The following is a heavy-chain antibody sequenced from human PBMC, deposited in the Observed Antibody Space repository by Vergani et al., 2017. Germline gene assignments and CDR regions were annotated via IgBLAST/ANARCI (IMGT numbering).Heavy chain of an antibody. CDR2: ISWDGGST. V-gene: IGHV3-43*01. D-gene: IGHD3-3*01. J-gene: IGHJ4*02. CDR1: GFTFDDYT. Sequence: EVQLVESGGVVVQPGGSLRLSCAASGFTFDDYTMPWVRQAPGKGLEWVSLISWDGGSTYYADSVKGRFTISRDNSKNSLYLQMNSLRTEDTALYYCAKDMTGRGSGYDYWGQGTLVTVSS. CDR3: AKDMTGRGSGYDY.